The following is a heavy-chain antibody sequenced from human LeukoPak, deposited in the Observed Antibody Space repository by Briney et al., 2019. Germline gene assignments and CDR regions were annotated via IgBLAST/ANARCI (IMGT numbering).Heavy chain of an antibody. CDR2: INPSGGST. Sequence: GASVTVSCTASGYTFTSYYMHWVRQAPGQGLEWMGIINPSGGSTSYAQKFQGRVTITADESTSTAYMELSSLRSEDTAVYYCARVVDYYDSSGYYYTSWYFDLWGRGTLVTVSS. J-gene: IGHJ2*01. CDR3: ARVVDYYDSSGYYYTSWYFDL. CDR1: GYTFTSYY. V-gene: IGHV1-46*01. D-gene: IGHD3-22*01.